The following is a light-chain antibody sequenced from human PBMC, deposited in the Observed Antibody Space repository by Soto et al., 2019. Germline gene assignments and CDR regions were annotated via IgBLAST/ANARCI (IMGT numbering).Light chain of an antibody. CDR3: GTWDSSLSAVV. J-gene: IGLJ2*01. Sequence: QSVLTQPPSVSAAPGQKVSISCSGSSSNIGNNYVSWYQQFPGTAPKLLISDNSKRPSGIPDRFSGSKSGTSATLGITGLQTGDEADYYCGTWDSSLSAVVFGGGTKVTVL. CDR1: SSNIGNNY. CDR2: DNS. V-gene: IGLV1-51*01.